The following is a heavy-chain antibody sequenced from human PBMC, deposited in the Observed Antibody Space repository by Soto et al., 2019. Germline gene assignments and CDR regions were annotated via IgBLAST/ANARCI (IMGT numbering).Heavy chain of an antibody. Sequence: GESLKISCKGSGYSFTSYWIGWVRQMPGKGLEWMGIIYPGDSDTRYSPSFQGQVTISADKSISTAYLQWSSLKASDTAMYYCARHAVHYYDSSGYYHPYAFDIWGQGTMVT. CDR2: IYPGDSDT. V-gene: IGHV5-51*01. CDR1: GYSFTSYW. D-gene: IGHD3-22*01. CDR3: ARHAVHYYDSSGYYHPYAFDI. J-gene: IGHJ3*02.